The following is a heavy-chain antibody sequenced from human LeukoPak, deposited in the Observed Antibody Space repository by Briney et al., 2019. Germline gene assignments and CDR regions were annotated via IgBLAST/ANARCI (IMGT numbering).Heavy chain of an antibody. D-gene: IGHD3-10*01. CDR2: IYHSGST. V-gene: IGHV4-4*02. CDR1: GGSISSSNW. CDR3: ATSPGGSGSYYYYFDY. J-gene: IGHJ4*02. Sequence: SGTLSLTCAVSGGSISSSNWWSWVRQPPGQGLEWIGEIYHSGSTNYNPSLKSRVTISVDKSKNQFSLKLSSVTAADTAVYYCATSPGGSGSYYYYFDYWGQGTLVTVSS.